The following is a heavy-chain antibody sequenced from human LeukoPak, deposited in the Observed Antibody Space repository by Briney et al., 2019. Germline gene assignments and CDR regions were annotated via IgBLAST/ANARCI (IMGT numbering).Heavy chain of an antibody. D-gene: IGHD2-15*01. V-gene: IGHV3-33*01. CDR2: IWYDGSNK. CDR3: TTGDGGSSGYYYYGMDV. Sequence: GGSLRLSCAASGFTFSSYGMHWVRQAPGKGLEWVAVIWYDGSNKYYADSVKGRFTISRDNSKNTLYLQMNSLRAEDTAVYYCTTGDGGSSGYYYYGMDVWGQGTTVTVSS. J-gene: IGHJ6*02. CDR1: GFTFSSYG.